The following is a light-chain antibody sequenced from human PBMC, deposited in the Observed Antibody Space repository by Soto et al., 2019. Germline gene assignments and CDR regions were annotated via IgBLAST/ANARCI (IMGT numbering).Light chain of an antibody. Sequence: QSVLTQPPSVSAAPGQTVTISCSGSSSNIGNNYVSWYQQLPGTAPKFLIYDNNKRPSGIPDRFSGSKSGTSATLGITGLQTGDEADYYCGTWDSSLSGGVFGGGTKVTVL. CDR2: DNN. V-gene: IGLV1-51*01. CDR3: GTWDSSLSGGV. CDR1: SSNIGNNY. J-gene: IGLJ2*01.